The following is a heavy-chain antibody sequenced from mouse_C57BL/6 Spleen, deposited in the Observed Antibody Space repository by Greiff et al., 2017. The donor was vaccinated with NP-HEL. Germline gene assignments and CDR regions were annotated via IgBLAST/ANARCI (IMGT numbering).Heavy chain of an antibody. CDR2: ISYDGSN. CDR3: ARGRDYGNLYAMDY. Sequence: EVKLVESGPGLVKPSQSLSLTCSVTGYSITSGYYWNWIRQFPGNKLEWMGYISYDGSNNYNPSLKNRISITRDTSKNQLFLKLNSVTTEDTATYYCARGRDYGNLYAMDYWGQGTSVTVSS. D-gene: IGHD2-1*01. V-gene: IGHV3-6*01. J-gene: IGHJ4*01. CDR1: GYSITSGYY.